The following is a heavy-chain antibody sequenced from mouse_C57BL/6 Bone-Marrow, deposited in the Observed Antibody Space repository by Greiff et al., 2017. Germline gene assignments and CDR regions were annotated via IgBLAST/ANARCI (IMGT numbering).Heavy chain of an antibody. Sequence: EVKLVESGGGLVQPGESLKLSCESNEYEFPSHDMSWVRKTPEKRLELVAAINSDGGSTYYPDTMERRFIISRDNTMKTLYLQMSSLRSEDTALYYCARQITTVVDWYFDVWGTGTTVTVSS. V-gene: IGHV5-2*01. CDR3: ARQITTVVDWYFDV. CDR1: EYEFPSHD. J-gene: IGHJ1*03. CDR2: INSDGGST. D-gene: IGHD1-1*01.